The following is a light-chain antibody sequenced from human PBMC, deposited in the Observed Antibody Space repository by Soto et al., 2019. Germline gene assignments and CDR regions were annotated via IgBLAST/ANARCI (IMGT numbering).Light chain of an antibody. CDR3: QQLNSYPRT. J-gene: IGKJ1*01. Sequence: DIQWTQSQKFLSASVGDRVTITCRASQGISSYLAWYQQKPWKAPKLLIYAASTLQSGVPSRFSGSGSGTEFTLTISSLQPEDFATYYCQQLNSYPRTVGQGTKVEIK. CDR2: AAS. CDR1: QGISSY. V-gene: IGKV1-9*01.